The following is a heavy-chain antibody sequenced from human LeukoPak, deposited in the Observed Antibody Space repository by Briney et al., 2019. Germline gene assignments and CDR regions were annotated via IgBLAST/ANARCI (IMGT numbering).Heavy chain of an antibody. V-gene: IGHV3-30*04. J-gene: IGHJ6*03. Sequence: GGSLRLSCAASGFTFSSYAMYWVRQAPGKGLEWVAVISSDGSNEYYADSVKGRFTISRDNSKNMLYLQMNSLRTEDTAVYYCARHPPYGGSPYYYYMDVWGKGTTVTVSS. CDR1: GFTFSSYA. CDR2: ISSDGSNE. D-gene: IGHD2-15*01. CDR3: ARHPPYGGSPYYYYMDV.